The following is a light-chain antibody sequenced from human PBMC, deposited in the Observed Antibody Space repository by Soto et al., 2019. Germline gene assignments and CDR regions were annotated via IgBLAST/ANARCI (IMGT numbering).Light chain of an antibody. CDR2: EVN. CDR3: SSYTSSSTPCV. J-gene: IGLJ1*01. Sequence: QSVLTQPASVSGSPGQSITISCTGTSSDVGGYNYVSWYQQHPGKAPKLMIYEVNNRPSGVSNRFSGSKSGNTASLTISGLQADDEADYYCSSYTSSSTPCVFGTGTKLTVL. CDR1: SSDVGGYNY. V-gene: IGLV2-14*01.